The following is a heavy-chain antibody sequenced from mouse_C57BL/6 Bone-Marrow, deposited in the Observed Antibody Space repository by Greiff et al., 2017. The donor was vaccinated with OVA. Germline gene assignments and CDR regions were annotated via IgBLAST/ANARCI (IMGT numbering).Heavy chain of an antibody. D-gene: IGHD2-1*01. Sequence: EVQLQQSGAELVRPGASVKLSCTASGFNIKDDYMHWVKQSPEQGLECIGFIAPVNGDTAYASKVQGKATIPADTSSNTAYLQHSSLTSEDTAVYYCTSYGSFDYWGQGTTRTVSS. CDR2: IAPVNGDT. CDR1: GFNIKDDY. CDR3: TSYGSFDY. V-gene: IGHV14-4*01. J-gene: IGHJ2*01.